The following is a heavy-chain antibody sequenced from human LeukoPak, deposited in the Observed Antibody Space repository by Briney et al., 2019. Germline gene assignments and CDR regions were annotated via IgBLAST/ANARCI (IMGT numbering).Heavy chain of an antibody. Sequence: GGSLRLSCAASGFTFSNAWMSWVRQAPGKGLGWVVRIKSKTDGGTTNYAAPVKGRFTISRDDSKNTLYLQMNSLKTEDTAVYYCTTDHIVVVTAISDAFDIWGQGTMVTVSS. D-gene: IGHD2-21*02. V-gene: IGHV3-15*01. J-gene: IGHJ3*02. CDR1: GFTFSNAW. CDR2: IKSKTDGGTT. CDR3: TTDHIVVVTAISDAFDI.